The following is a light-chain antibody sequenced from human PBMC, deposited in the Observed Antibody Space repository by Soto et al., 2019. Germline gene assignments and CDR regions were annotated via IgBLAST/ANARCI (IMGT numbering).Light chain of an antibody. V-gene: IGKV1-12*02. CDR2: TAS. CDR3: KQAASFPFT. J-gene: IGKJ3*01. CDR1: QPIKTW. Sequence: DIQLTQSPASVSAAVGDRINISCRASQPIKTWLAWYQQKPGKGPKLLIYTASTLETGVPSRFSGSGSGTDFTLTISSLQPEDAAIYSCKQAASFPFTFGPGARV.